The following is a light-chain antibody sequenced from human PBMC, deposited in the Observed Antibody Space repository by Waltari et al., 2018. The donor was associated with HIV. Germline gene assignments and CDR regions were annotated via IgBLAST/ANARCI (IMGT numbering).Light chain of an antibody. CDR2: EVS. V-gene: IGLV2-14*01. CDR1: SSDVGGYNY. CDR3: SSYTSSSTPYV. Sequence: QSALTHPASVSGSPAQSLTTPCTGTSSDVGGYNYVSWYQQHPGKAPKLMIYEVSNRPSGVSNRFSGSKSGNTASLTISGLQAEDEADYYCSSYTSSSTPYVFGTGTKVTVL. J-gene: IGLJ1*01.